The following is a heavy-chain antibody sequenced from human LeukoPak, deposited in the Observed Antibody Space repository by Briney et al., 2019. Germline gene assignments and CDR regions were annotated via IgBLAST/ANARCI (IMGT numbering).Heavy chain of an antibody. CDR3: ASKPVITKSPFDY. D-gene: IGHD3-22*01. V-gene: IGHV3-74*01. CDR1: GFTFSSTW. Sequence: HPGGSLRLSCAASGFTFSSTWMHWVRQVPGKGLVWVSRINSDGSSTIYADSVKGRFTISRDNAKNSLYLQMNSLRAEDTAVYYCASKPVITKSPFDYWGQGTLVTVSS. J-gene: IGHJ4*02. CDR2: INSDGSST.